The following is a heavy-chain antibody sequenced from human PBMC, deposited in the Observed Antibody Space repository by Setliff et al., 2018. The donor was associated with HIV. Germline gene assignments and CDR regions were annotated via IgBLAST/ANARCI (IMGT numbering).Heavy chain of an antibody. D-gene: IGHD3-3*01. CDR2: IYYSGST. V-gene: IGHV4-39*07. CDR3: ARGRDYTGSWFRPFYLDF. J-gene: IGHJ4*01. CDR1: GGSISSSSYH. Sequence: SETLSLTCSVSGGSISSSSYHWGWIRQPPGKGLEWIGSIYYSGSTYYNPSLKSRVTISVETSKNQFSLKLSSVTAADTAVYYCARGRDYTGSWFRPFYLDFWGHGNLVTVSS.